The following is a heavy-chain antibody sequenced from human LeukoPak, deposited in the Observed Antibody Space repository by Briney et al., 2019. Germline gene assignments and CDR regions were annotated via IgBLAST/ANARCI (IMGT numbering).Heavy chain of an antibody. CDR3: ARGGYYDSSGYFDY. J-gene: IGHJ4*02. CDR2: IILIFGTA. CDR1: GGTFSSYA. V-gene: IGHV1-69*05. D-gene: IGHD3-22*01. Sequence: ASVKVSCKASGGTFSSYAISLVRQAPGQGLEWMGGIILIFGTANYAQKFQGRVTITTDESTSTAYMELSSLRSEDTAVYYCARGGYYDSSGYFDYWGQGTLVTVSS.